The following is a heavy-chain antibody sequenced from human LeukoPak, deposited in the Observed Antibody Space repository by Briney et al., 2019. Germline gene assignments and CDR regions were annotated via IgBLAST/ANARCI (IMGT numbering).Heavy chain of an antibody. CDR2: IRFDGSNE. D-gene: IGHD2-15*01. V-gene: IGHV3-30*02. J-gene: IGHJ6*03. CDR1: GFSFSGYG. Sequence: GGSLRLSCAASGFSFSGYGMHWVRQAPGKGLEWVAFIRFDGSNEYYADSVKGRFTISRDKSKNTLSLQMNGLRVEDTALYYCAKVMPPGRIRFYSYYMDVWGKGTTVTVS. CDR3: AKVMPPGRIRFYSYYMDV.